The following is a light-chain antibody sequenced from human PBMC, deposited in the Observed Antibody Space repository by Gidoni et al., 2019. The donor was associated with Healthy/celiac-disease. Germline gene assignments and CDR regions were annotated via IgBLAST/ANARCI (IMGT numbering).Light chain of an antibody. CDR2: AAS. Sequence: DIQMTQSPSYLSASVGDRVNITCRASQSISSYLNWYQQKPGKAPKLLIYAASSLQSGVPSRFSGSGSGTDFTLTISSLQPEDFATYYCQQSYSTPTFGQGTKLEIK. V-gene: IGKV1-39*01. CDR1: QSISSY. J-gene: IGKJ2*01. CDR3: QQSYSTPT.